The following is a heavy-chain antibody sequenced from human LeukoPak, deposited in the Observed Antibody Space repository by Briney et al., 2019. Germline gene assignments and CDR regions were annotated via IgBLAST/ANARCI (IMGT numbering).Heavy chain of an antibody. CDR3: AKDPIVVVPAAPLAHDSPDGDAFDI. Sequence: PGGSLRLSCAASGFTFSSYGMHWVRQAPGKGLEWVAFIRYDGSNKYYADSVKGRFTISRDNSKNTLYLQMNSLRAEDTAVYYCAKDPIVVVPAAPLAHDSPDGDAFDIWGQGTMVTVSS. V-gene: IGHV3-30*02. D-gene: IGHD2-2*01. J-gene: IGHJ3*02. CDR2: IRYDGSNK. CDR1: GFTFSSYG.